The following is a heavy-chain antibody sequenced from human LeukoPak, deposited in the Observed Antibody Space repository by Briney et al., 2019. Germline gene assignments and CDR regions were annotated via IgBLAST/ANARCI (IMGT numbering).Heavy chain of an antibody. CDR1: GGSISSGGYY. CDR2: IYHSGST. Sequence: SETLSLTCTVSGGSISSGGYYWSWIRQPPGKGLEWIGYIYHSGSTYYNPSLKSRVTISVDRSKNQFSLKLSSVTAADTAVYYCARDGVYSSSSGGLGYWGQGTLVTVSS. V-gene: IGHV4-30-2*01. CDR3: ARDGVYSSSSGGLGY. D-gene: IGHD6-6*01. J-gene: IGHJ4*02.